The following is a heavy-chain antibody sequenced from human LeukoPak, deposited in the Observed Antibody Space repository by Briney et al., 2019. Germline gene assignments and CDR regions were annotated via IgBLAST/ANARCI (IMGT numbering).Heavy chain of an antibody. CDR2: IYYSGST. D-gene: IGHD3-22*01. CDR1: GGSISSYY. J-gene: IGHJ2*01. Sequence: SETLSLTCTVSGGSISSYYWSWIRQPPGKGLEWIGYIYYSGSTNYNPSLKSRVTISVDTSKNQSSLKLSSVTAADTAVYYCARVDYDSSGYYAWYFDLWGRGTLVTVSS. CDR3: ARVDYDSSGYYAWYFDL. V-gene: IGHV4-59*01.